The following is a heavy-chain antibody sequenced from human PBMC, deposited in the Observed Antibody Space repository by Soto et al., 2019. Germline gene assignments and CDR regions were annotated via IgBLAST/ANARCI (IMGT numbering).Heavy chain of an antibody. J-gene: IGHJ5*02. Sequence: ASVKVSCKASGGTFSSYAISWVRQAPGQGLEWMGGIIPIFGTANYAQKFQGRVTITADESTSTAYMELSSLRSEDTAVYYCARSIYLGLSENWFDPWGQGTLVTVSS. CDR1: GGTFSSYA. V-gene: IGHV1-69*13. CDR3: ARSIYLGLSENWFDP. D-gene: IGHD2-2*02. CDR2: IIPIFGTA.